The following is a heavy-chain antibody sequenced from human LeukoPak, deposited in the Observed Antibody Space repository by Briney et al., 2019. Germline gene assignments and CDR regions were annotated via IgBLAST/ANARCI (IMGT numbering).Heavy chain of an antibody. CDR3: AHLAYCGGDCYTDLYYFDY. CDR2: IYWDDDK. J-gene: IGHJ4*02. D-gene: IGHD2-21*02. Sequence: SGPTLVKPTQTLTLTCTFSGFSLSTSGVGVGWIRKPPGKALEWLALIYWDDDKRYSPSLKSRLTITKDTSKNQVVLTMTNMDPVDTATYYCAHLAYCGGDCYTDLYYFDYWGQGTLVTVPS. V-gene: IGHV2-5*02. CDR1: GFSLSTSGVG.